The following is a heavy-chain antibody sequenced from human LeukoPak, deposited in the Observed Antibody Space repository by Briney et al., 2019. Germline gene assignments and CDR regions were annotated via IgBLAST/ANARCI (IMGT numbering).Heavy chain of an antibody. J-gene: IGHJ4*02. CDR1: GGSFSGYY. Sequence: SETLSLTCAVYGGSFSGYYWSWVRQPPGKGLEWIGEINHSGSTNYNPSLKSRVTISVDTSKNQFSLKLSSVTAADTAVYYCARGPPYYDSSGYYDYWGQGTLVTVSS. CDR3: ARGPPYYDSSGYYDY. D-gene: IGHD3-22*01. CDR2: INHSGST. V-gene: IGHV4-34*01.